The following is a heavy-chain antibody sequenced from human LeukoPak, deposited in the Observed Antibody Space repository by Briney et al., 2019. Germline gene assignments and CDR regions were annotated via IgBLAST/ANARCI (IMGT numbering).Heavy chain of an antibody. CDR3: ARQGYDILTGYIDAFDI. Sequence: SETLPLTCTVSGGSISSYYWSWIRQPPGKGLEWIGYISYSGSTNYNPSLKSRVTISIDTSKNQFSLKLRSVTAADTAIYYCARQGYDILTGYIDAFDIWGQGTMVTVSS. D-gene: IGHD3-9*01. J-gene: IGHJ3*02. CDR1: GGSISSYY. CDR2: ISYSGST. V-gene: IGHV4-59*08.